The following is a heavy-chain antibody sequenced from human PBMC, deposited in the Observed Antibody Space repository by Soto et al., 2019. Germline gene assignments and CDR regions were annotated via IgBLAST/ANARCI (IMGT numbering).Heavy chain of an antibody. V-gene: IGHV3-23*01. J-gene: IGHJ4*02. Sequence: EVQLLESGGGLVQPGGSLRLSCAASGFTFSSYAMSWVRQAPGKGLEWVSAISGSGGSTYYADSVKGRFTISRDNSKNTLYLQMNSLRAEDTAVYDCATRRMGDSSGYYPPLGYWGQGTLVTVSS. CDR3: ATRRMGDSSGYYPPLGY. D-gene: IGHD3-22*01. CDR1: GFTFSSYA. CDR2: ISGSGGST.